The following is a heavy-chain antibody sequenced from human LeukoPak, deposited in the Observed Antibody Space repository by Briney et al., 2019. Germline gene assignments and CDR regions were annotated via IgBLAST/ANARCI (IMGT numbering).Heavy chain of an antibody. J-gene: IGHJ6*04. Sequence: ASVKVSCKASGYTFTSYGISWVRQAPGQGLEGMGWISAYNGNTNYAQKLQGGVTMTTDTSTSTAYMELRSLRSDDTAVYYCARDIVVVPAAIYYYYYGMDVWGKGTTVTVSA. D-gene: IGHD2-2*01. V-gene: IGHV1-18*04. CDR3: ARDIVVVPAAIYYYYYGMDV. CDR2: ISAYNGNT. CDR1: GYTFTSYG.